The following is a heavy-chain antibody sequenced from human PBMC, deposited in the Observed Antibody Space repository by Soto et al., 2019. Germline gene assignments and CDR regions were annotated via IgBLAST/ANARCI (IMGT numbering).Heavy chain of an antibody. Sequence: SETLSLTCTVSGGSISSYYWSWIRQPPGKGLEWIGYIYYSGSTNYNPSLKSRVTISVDTSKNQFSLKLSSGTAADTAVYYCARGGPKTYCSGGSCFDYGGQGTLGPGSS. V-gene: IGHV4-59*01. CDR2: IYYSGST. CDR1: GGSISSYY. CDR3: ARGGPKTYCSGGSCFDY. J-gene: IGHJ4*02. D-gene: IGHD2-15*01.